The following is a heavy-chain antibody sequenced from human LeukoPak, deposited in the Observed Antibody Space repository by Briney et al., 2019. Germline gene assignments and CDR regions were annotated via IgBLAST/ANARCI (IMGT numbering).Heavy chain of an antibody. D-gene: IGHD3-22*01. Sequence: GGSLRLSCAASGFTFSSHGMNWVRQAPGKGLEWVSGIRGDGVTTYYADSVKGRFTISRDNAKNSLYLQMNSLRAEDTAVYYCARAETYEQFDYWGQGTLVTVSS. J-gene: IGHJ4*02. CDR3: ARAETYEQFDY. V-gene: IGHV3-21*01. CDR1: GFTFSSHG. CDR2: IRGDGVTT.